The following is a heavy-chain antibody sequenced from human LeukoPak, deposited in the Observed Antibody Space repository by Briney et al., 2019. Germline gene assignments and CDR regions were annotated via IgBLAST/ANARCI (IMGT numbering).Heavy chain of an antibody. Sequence: GGSLRLSCAASGFTFSNAWMSWVRQAPGKGLEWVGRIKSKTDGGTTDYAAPVKGRFTISRDDSKSTPYLQMNSLKTEDTAVYYCTTDPDYYGSGSSNFDYWGQGTLVTVSS. CDR3: TTDPDYYGSGSSNFDY. CDR2: IKSKTDGGTT. J-gene: IGHJ4*02. D-gene: IGHD3-10*01. V-gene: IGHV3-15*01. CDR1: GFTFSNAW.